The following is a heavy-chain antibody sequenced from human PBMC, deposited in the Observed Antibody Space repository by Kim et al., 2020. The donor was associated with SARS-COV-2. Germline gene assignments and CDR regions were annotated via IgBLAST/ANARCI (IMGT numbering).Heavy chain of an antibody. CDR3: ARSDDSSGYYYLYDAFDI. V-gene: IGHV4-59*08. CDR1: GGSISSYY. D-gene: IGHD3-22*01. Sequence: SETLSLTCTVSGGSISSYYWSWIRQPPGKGLEWIGYIYYSGSTNYNPSLKSRVTISVDTSKNQFSLKLSSVTAADTAVYYCARSDDSSGYYYLYDAFDIWGQGTMVTVSS. CDR2: IYYSGST. J-gene: IGHJ3*02.